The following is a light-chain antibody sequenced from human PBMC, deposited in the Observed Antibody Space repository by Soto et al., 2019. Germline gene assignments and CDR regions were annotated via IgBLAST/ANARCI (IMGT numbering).Light chain of an antibody. V-gene: IGKV1-5*01. Sequence: DIQMTQSPSMLSASVGDRVTITCRASQGVRGSLAWYQQQPGKAPKLLIYEDSNLESGVPSRFSAFGSGTEFTLSISSLQPDDFGTYYCQQFYMGWTFGQGTRVDLK. J-gene: IGKJ1*01. CDR2: EDS. CDR1: QGVRGS. CDR3: QQFYMGWT.